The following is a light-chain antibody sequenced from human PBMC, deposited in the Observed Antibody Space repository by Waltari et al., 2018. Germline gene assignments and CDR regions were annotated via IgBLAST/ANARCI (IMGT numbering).Light chain of an antibody. CDR2: GDD. V-gene: IGLV6-57*03. J-gene: IGLJ3*02. Sequence: NFMLAQPHSVSESPGKTVTVSCTRSSGSIASNYVQWHQQRTGSAPTTVIYGDDQRPSGVPDRFSGSIDSSSNSASLSISGLKTEDEADYYCQSYDSNNPWVFGGGTKLTVL. CDR1: SGSIASNY. CDR3: QSYDSNNPWV.